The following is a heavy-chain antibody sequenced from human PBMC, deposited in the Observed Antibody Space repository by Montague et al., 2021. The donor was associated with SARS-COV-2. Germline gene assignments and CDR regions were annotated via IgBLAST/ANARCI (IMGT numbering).Heavy chain of an antibody. D-gene: IGHD6-13*01. CDR3: ARDAGGAAAGKGGYFDL. Sequence: SETLSLTCTVTGGPISGSSDYWGWIRQSPGKGLEWIGRIYTSGTTHYNPSLKSRVTISLDTSKNQFSLNLNSVTAADTAVYFCARDAGGAAAGKGGYFDLWGRGTLVTVSS. CDR2: IYTSGTT. J-gene: IGHJ2*01. V-gene: IGHV4-39*02. CDR1: GGPISGSSDY.